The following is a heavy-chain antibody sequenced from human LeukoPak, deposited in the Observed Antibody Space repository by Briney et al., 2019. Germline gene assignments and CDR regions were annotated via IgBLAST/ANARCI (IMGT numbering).Heavy chain of an antibody. CDR1: GYTFSSYF. CDR2: INPSDGST. V-gene: IGHV1-46*01. D-gene: IGHD4-17*01. J-gene: IGHJ4*02. CDR3: ASGGSFYGDYVTY. Sequence: GASVKVSCKASGYTFSSYFMHWVRQAPGQGLEWMGIINPSDGSTSYARELQGRVTMTRDTSASTAYMELRSLRPDDTAVYYCASGGSFYGDYVTYWGQGTLVTVSS.